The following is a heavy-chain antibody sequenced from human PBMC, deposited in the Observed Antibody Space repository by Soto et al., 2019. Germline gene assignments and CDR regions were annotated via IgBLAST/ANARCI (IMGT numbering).Heavy chain of an antibody. V-gene: IGHV4-59*01. D-gene: IGHD2-15*01. CDR3: AGRILPDIVVVVAATRGPPRDYYYGMDV. CDR2: IYYSGST. J-gene: IGHJ6*02. Sequence: SETLSLTCTVSGGSISSYYWSWIRQPPGKGLEWIGYIYYSGSTNYNPSLKSRVTISVDTSKNQFSLKLSSVTAADTAVYYCAGRILPDIVVVVAATRGPPRDYYYGMDVWGQGTTVTVSS. CDR1: GGSISSYY.